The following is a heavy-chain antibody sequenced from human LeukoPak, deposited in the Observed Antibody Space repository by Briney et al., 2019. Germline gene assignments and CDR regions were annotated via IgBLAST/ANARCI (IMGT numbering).Heavy chain of an antibody. J-gene: IGHJ4*02. D-gene: IGHD4-17*01. CDR2: INHSGST. CDR3: ARGPTVTTTKLDY. Sequence: SETLSLTCAVYGGSLSGYYWSWIRQPPGKGLEWIGEINHSGSTNYNPSLKSRVTISVDTSKNQFSLKLSSVTAADTAVYYCARGPTVTTTKLDYWGQGTLVTVSS. CDR1: GGSLSGYY. V-gene: IGHV4-34*01.